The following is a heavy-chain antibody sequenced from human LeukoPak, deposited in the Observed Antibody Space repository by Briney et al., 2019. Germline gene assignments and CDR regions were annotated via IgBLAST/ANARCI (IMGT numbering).Heavy chain of an antibody. CDR3: ASASSGWYRDAFDI. Sequence: GGSLRLSCAASGFTVSSNYMSWVRQAPGKGLEWVSVIYSGGSTYYADSVKGRFTISRDNSKNTLYLQMNSLRAEDTAVYYCASASSGWYRDAFDIWGQGTTVTVSS. D-gene: IGHD6-19*01. J-gene: IGHJ3*02. V-gene: IGHV3-53*01. CDR1: GFTVSSNY. CDR2: IYSGGST.